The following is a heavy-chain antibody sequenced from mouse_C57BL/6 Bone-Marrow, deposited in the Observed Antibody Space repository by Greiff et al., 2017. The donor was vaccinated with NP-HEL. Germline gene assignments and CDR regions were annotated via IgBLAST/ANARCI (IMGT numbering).Heavy chain of an antibody. Sequence: VQRVESGAELVLPGASVTLSCKASGYTFTDYEMHWVKQTPVHGLEWIGAIDPETGGTAYNQKFKGKAILTADKSSSTAYMELRSLTSEDSAVYYCTGLLRLLYYAMDYWGQGTSVTVSS. D-gene: IGHD2-3*01. V-gene: IGHV1-15*01. CDR1: GYTFTDYE. J-gene: IGHJ4*01. CDR3: TGLLRLLYYAMDY. CDR2: IDPETGGT.